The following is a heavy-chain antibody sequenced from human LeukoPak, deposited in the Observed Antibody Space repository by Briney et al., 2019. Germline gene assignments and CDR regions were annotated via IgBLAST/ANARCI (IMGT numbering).Heavy chain of an antibody. CDR2: ISWDGGST. J-gene: IGHJ1*01. Sequence: GGSLRLSCAASGFTFDDYAMHWVRQAPGKGLEWVSLISWDGGSTYYADSVKGRFTISRDNAENSLYLQMNSLRAEDTAVYYCTRDDYWGQGTLVTVSS. CDR3: TRDDY. V-gene: IGHV3-43D*03. CDR1: GFTFDDYA.